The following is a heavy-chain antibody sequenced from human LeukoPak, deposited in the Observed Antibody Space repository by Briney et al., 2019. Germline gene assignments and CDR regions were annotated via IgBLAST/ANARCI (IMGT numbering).Heavy chain of an antibody. CDR3: ARELIQLWLRGGPNWFDP. V-gene: IGHV4-39*01. CDR1: GASISSSSYY. Sequence: MSSETLSLTCTVSGASISSSSYYWGWLRQPPGKGLEWIGRIYYSGSTYYNPSLKSRFTISVDTPTHQSSLKLSSVTAADTAVYYCARELIQLWLRGGPNWFDPWGQGTLVTVSS. CDR2: IYYSGST. D-gene: IGHD5-18*01. J-gene: IGHJ5*02.